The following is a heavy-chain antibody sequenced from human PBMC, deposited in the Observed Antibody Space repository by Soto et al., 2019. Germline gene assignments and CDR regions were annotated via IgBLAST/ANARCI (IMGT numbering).Heavy chain of an antibody. CDR2: IYYSGST. CDR1: GGSISSSSYY. CDR3: AGGLVHMYTRGFDP. J-gene: IGHJ5*02. Sequence: SETLSLTCTVSGGSISSSSYYWGWIRQPPGKGLEWIGSIYYSGSTYYNPSLKSRVTISVDTSKNQFSLKLSSVTAADTAVYYCAGGLVHMYTRGFDPWGQGTLVTVSS. V-gene: IGHV4-39*01. D-gene: IGHD6-19*01.